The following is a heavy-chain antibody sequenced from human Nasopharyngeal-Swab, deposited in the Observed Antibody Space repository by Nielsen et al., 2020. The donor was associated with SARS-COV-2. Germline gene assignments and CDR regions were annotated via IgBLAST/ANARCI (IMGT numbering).Heavy chain of an antibody. D-gene: IGHD3-22*01. CDR3: ARDPLNYYDSSGYYYVIPGAFDI. CDR1: GFTFSSYW. CDR2: IKQDGSEK. J-gene: IGHJ3*02. V-gene: IGHV3-7*03. Sequence: LKISCAASGFTFSSYWMSWVRQAPGKGLEWVANIKQDGSEKYYVDSVKGRFTISRDNAKNSLYLQMNSLRAEDTAVYYCARDPLNYYDSSGYYYVIPGAFDIWGQGTMVTVSS.